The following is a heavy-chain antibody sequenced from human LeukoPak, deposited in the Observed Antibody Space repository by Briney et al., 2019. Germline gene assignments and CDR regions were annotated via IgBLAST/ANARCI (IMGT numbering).Heavy chain of an antibody. CDR1: GFTVSSNY. CDR2: IYSGGST. J-gene: IGHJ4*02. Sequence: GGSLRLSCAASGFTVSSNYMSWVRQAPGKGLEWVSVIYSGGSTYYADSVKGRFTISRDNSKNTLYLQMNSLRAEDTAVYYCVRERYSSSWDYFDFWGQGTLVTVSP. V-gene: IGHV3-66*02. CDR3: VRERYSSSWDYFDF. D-gene: IGHD6-13*01.